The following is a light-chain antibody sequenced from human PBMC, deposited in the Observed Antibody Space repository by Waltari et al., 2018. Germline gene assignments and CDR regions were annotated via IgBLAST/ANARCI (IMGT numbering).Light chain of an antibody. CDR2: GAS. Sequence: ETVMTQSPATLSVSPGERATLSCRASQSVSSNLACYQQKPGQAPRLRLYGASTRATGIPARFSGSGSGTEFTLTISSLQSEDFAVYYCQQYINWPPYTFGQGTKLEIK. CDR1: QSVSSN. V-gene: IGKV3-15*01. J-gene: IGKJ2*01. CDR3: QQYINWPPYT.